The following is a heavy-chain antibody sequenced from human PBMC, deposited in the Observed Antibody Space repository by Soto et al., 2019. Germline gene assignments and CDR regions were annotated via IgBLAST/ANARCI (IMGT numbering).Heavy chain of an antibody. CDR3: ARDPTTVTTYYYYGMDV. D-gene: IGHD4-17*01. CDR2: IYYSGGT. J-gene: IGHJ6*02. V-gene: IGHV4-30-4*01. CDR1: GGSISSGDYY. Sequence: PSEILSLTCTVSGGSISSGDYYWSWIRQPPGKGLEWIGYIYYSGGTYYNPSLKSRVTISVDTSKNQFSLKLSSVTAADTAVYYCARDPTTVTTYYYYGMDVWGQGTTVTAP.